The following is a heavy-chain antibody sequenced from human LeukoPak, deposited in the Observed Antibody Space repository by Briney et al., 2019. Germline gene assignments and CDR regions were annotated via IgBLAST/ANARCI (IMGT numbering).Heavy chain of an antibody. CDR2: IIPSGHTT. V-gene: IGHV3-23*01. J-gene: IGHJ4*02. CDR3: AKDDRWLQFCC. D-gene: IGHD5-24*01. CDR1: GFTFSAYN. Sequence: GGSLRLSCAASGFTFSAYNMNWVRQAPGKGLEWVSGIIPSGHTTYYADSVRGRFTISRDNSRNTVYLQMNSLRAEDTAVYYCAKDDRWLQFCCWGQGTLVTVSA.